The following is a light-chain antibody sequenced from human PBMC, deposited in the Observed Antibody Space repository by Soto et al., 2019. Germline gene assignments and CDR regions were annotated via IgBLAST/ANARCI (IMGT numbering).Light chain of an antibody. CDR1: QSVGTN. V-gene: IGKV3-15*01. Sequence: EIVLTQSPATLSVSPGERATLSCRASQSVGTNLAWYQHKPGQPPRLLIYGASTRATDIPARFSGSGSGTEFTLTISSLQSEDFAVYYCQQYVDCPPWYTFGQGTKLEI. CDR3: QQYVDCPPWYT. CDR2: GAS. J-gene: IGKJ2*01.